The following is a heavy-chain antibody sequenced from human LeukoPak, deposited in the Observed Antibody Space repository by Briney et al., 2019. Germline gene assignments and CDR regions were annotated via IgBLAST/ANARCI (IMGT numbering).Heavy chain of an antibody. D-gene: IGHD3-22*01. CDR3: ARDSSYYDSSALDAFDI. Sequence: GGSLRLSCAASGFTFSSNYMNWVRQAPGKGLEWVSVISSGGTTYYADSVKGRFTISRDNPKNTLHLQMNSLRAEDTAVYYCARDSSYYDSSALDAFDIWGQGTMVTVSS. CDR1: GFTFSSNY. CDR2: ISSGGTT. J-gene: IGHJ3*02. V-gene: IGHV3-53*01.